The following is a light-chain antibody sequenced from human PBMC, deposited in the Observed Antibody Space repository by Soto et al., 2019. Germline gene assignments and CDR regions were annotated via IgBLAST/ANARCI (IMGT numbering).Light chain of an antibody. J-gene: IGLJ3*02. CDR1: GSDIGTYNF. CDR2: EVA. CDR3: SSYTNTGTLVV. Sequence: QSVLTQPASVSGSPGQSITISCSGSGSDIGTYNFVSWYQHHPGRAPKLIISEVANRPSGVSDRFSGSKSGSLASLTISGLQADDEAVYYCSSYTNTGTLVVFGVGTKLT. V-gene: IGLV2-14*01.